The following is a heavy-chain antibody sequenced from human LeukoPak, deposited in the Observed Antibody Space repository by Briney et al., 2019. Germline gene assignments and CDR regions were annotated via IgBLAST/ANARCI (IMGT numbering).Heavy chain of an antibody. CDR3: ARDREHYYGSGSYYNS. V-gene: IGHV3-21*01. D-gene: IGHD3-10*01. J-gene: IGHJ4*02. Sequence: GGSLRLSCAASGFTFSSYSMNWVRQAPGKGLEWVSSISSSSGYIHYADSVKGRFTISRDNAKKSLYLQMNSLRVEDTAVYYCARDREHYYGSGSYYNSWGQGTPFTVSS. CDR2: ISSSSGYI. CDR1: GFTFSSYS.